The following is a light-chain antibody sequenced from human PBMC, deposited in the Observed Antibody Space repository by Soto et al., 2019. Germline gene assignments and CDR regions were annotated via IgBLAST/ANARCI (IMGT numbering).Light chain of an antibody. CDR1: QGISSY. CDR2: AAS. J-gene: IGKJ1*01. CDR3: QQYYSYPVT. V-gene: IGKV1-8*01. Sequence: AIRMTQSPSSLSASTGDRVTITSRASQGISSYLAWYQQKPGKAPKLLIYAASTLQSGVPSRSSGSGSGTDFTLTISCLQSEDFATYYCQQYYSYPVTFGQGTKVDI.